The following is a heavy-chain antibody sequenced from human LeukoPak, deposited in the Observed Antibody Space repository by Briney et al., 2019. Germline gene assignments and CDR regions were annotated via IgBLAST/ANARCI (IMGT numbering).Heavy chain of an antibody. CDR2: ISTSSDTI. J-gene: IGHJ4*02. D-gene: IGHD1-26*01. Sequence: GGSLRLSCAASGFIFSSYSMNWVRQAPGKGLQWVSYISTSSDTIYYADSVKGRFTISRDNAKNSLYLQMNSLRDEDTAVYYCARVVSGSYSPYGYWGQGTLVTVSS. CDR3: ARVVSGSYSPYGY. V-gene: IGHV3-48*02. CDR1: GFIFSSYS.